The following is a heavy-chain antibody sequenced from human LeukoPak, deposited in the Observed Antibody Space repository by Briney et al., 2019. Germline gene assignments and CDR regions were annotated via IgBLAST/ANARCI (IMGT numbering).Heavy chain of an antibody. V-gene: IGHV1-2*02. D-gene: IGHD1-26*01. Sequence: ASVKVSCKTSGYTFTGYYMHWVRQAPGQGLEWMGWINPSSGGTKYAQKFQGRVTMTRDTSITTAYMELSRLTSDDTAVYYCAREWDYYAYWGQGTLVTVSS. J-gene: IGHJ4*02. CDR3: AREWDYYAY. CDR2: INPSSGGT. CDR1: GYTFTGYY.